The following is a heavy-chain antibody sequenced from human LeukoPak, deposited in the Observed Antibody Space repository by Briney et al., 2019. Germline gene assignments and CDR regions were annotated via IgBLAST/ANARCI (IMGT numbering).Heavy chain of an antibody. V-gene: IGHV4-39*07. CDR2: IYYSGST. J-gene: IGHJ3*02. Sequence: SETLSLTCTVSGGSISSSSYYWGWIRQPPGKGLEWIGSIYYSGSTYYNPSLKSRVTISVDTSKNQFSLKLSSVTAADTAVYYCARDGDYDILTGYYYAFDIWGQGTMVTVSS. CDR3: ARDGDYDILTGYYYAFDI. D-gene: IGHD3-9*01. CDR1: GGSISSSSYY.